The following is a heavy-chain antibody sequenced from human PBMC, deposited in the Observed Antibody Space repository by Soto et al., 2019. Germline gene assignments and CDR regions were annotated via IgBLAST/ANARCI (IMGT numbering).Heavy chain of an antibody. V-gene: IGHV1-3*01. Sequence: VKVSCKASGYTFTSYAMHWVRQAPGQRLEWMGWINAGNGNTKYSQKFQGRVTITRDTSASTAYMELSSLRSEDTAVYYCARAGTYYYDSSGYYENFDYWGQGTLVTVSS. CDR3: ARAGTYYYDSSGYYENFDY. D-gene: IGHD3-22*01. CDR2: INAGNGNT. J-gene: IGHJ4*02. CDR1: GYTFTSYA.